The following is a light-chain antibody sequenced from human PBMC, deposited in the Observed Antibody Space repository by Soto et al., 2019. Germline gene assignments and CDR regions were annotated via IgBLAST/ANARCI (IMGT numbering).Light chain of an antibody. CDR2: KAS. Sequence: DIQMTQSPSTLSASVGDRVTITCRASQSISSWLAWYQQEPGKAPKLLIYKASSLESGVPSRFSGSGSGTEFTLTISSLQPDDFATYYCQQYNSYPITFGQGIGLEIK. CDR1: QSISSW. CDR3: QQYNSYPIT. V-gene: IGKV1-5*03. J-gene: IGKJ5*01.